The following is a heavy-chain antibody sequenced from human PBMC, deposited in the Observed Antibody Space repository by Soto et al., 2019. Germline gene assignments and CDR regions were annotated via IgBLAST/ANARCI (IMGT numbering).Heavy chain of an antibody. Sequence: SVKISCKASGFTFTSSAVQWVRQARGQRLEWIGWIVVGSGNTNYAQKFQERVTITRDMSTSTAYMELSSLRSEDTAVYYCAASSIVVVPASGDYDYGMDVWGQGTTVTVSS. CDR1: GFTFTSSA. D-gene: IGHD2-2*01. CDR3: AASSIVVVPASGDYDYGMDV. J-gene: IGHJ6*02. V-gene: IGHV1-58*01. CDR2: IVVGSGNT.